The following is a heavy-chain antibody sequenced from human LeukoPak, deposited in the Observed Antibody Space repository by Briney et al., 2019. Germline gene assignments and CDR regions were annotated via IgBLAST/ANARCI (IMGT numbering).Heavy chain of an antibody. J-gene: IGHJ6*02. CDR3: VKGTGTKYYYYGMDV. Sequence: GGSLRLSCSASGFTFSSYAMHWVRQAPGEGPEYVSAISSNGGSTYYADSVKGRFTISRDTAKNTLYLQMSSLGPEDTAVYYCVKGTGTKYYYYGMDVWGQGTTVTVSS. CDR1: GFTFSSYA. D-gene: IGHD3/OR15-3a*01. V-gene: IGHV3-64D*06. CDR2: ISSNGGST.